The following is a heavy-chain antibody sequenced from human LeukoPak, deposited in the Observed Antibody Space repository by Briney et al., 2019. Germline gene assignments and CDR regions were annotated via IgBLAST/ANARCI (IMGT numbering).Heavy chain of an antibody. J-gene: IGHJ4*02. D-gene: IGHD5-18*01. V-gene: IGHV3-11*01. CDR2: ISSSGSTI. Sequence: GGAPRLLCGASGFTFSDYYKSWIRQAPGEGLGWVSYISSSGSTIYYADSVKGRFTISRDNAKNSLYLQMNSLRAEDTAVYYCARKGDTAMAFDYWGQGTLVTVSS. CDR3: ARKGDTAMAFDY. CDR1: GFTFSDYY.